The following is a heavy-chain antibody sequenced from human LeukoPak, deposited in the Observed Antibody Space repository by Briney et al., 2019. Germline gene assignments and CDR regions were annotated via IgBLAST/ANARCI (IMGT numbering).Heavy chain of an antibody. V-gene: IGHV3-48*01. Sequence: PGGSLRLSCAASGFTFSSYEMNWVRQAPGKGLEWVSYISRSSTTIYYADPVKGRFTISRDNVKNSLYLQMNSLRAEDTAVYYCAYYHVNEEPPTFWGQGTLVTVSS. D-gene: IGHD1-1*01. CDR1: GFTFSSYE. CDR2: ISRSSTTI. CDR3: AYYHVNEEPPTF. J-gene: IGHJ4*02.